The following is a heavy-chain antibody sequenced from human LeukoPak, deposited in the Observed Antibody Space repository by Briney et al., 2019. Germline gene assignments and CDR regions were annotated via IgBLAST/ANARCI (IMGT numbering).Heavy chain of an antibody. V-gene: IGHV4-4*07. J-gene: IGHJ4*02. CDR3: ARALNPLPGTYYFDY. CDR1: GSSINSHY. Sequence: SETLSLTCTVSGSSINSHYLSWIRQPAGKGLEWIARIYISGGTNYNSSLRSRVTMSVDTSKNQFSLELTSVNAAETAVYYCARALNPLPGTYYFDYWGQGTQVTVSS. CDR2: IYISGGT. D-gene: IGHD2-15*01.